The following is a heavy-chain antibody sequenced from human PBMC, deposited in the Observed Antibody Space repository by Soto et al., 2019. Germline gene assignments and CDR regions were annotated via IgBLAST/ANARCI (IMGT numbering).Heavy chain of an antibody. Sequence: SETLSLTCIVSGDSISSSSYYWVWIRQPPGKGLEWIGSIYYSGTTYYNPSLESRVTISIDTSKNQFSLKLSSLTAADTAVNYCASQSGSYYDIFSTQIPNNWFDPWGQGTLVTVSS. D-gene: IGHD3-9*01. CDR3: ASQSGSYYDIFSTQIPNNWFDP. CDR2: IYYSGTT. V-gene: IGHV4-39*01. CDR1: GDSISSSSYY. J-gene: IGHJ5*02.